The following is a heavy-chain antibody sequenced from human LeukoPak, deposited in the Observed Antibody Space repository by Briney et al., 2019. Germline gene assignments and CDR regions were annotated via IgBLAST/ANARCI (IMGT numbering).Heavy chain of an antibody. CDR3: AKGRWGLTINNLDL. CDR2: ISDRGDST. V-gene: IGHV3-23*01. J-gene: IGHJ3*01. D-gene: IGHD2-21*02. Sequence: TGGSLRLSCAASGFSLTTYAMGWVRQAPGKGLEWVSVISDRGDSTYYADSVKGRFTISRDSSKNTLYLQMNSLGGEDTALYYCAKGRWGLTINNLDLWGQGTMVTVSS. CDR1: GFSLTTYA.